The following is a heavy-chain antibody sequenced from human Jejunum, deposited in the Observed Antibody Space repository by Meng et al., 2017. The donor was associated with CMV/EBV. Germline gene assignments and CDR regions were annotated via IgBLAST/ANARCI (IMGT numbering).Heavy chain of an antibody. CDR1: GFSFRDVW. Sequence: EVHLVESGGGLVKPGGPLTLSCAASGFSFRDVWMAWVRQAPGKGLEWVGRITRTVDGGTPEYGAAVKDRFIISRDDSKNTLYLQINSLKIEDTGIYYCSTDYGLWFEILNHWGQGTVVTVSS. CDR3: STDYGLWFEILNH. D-gene: IGHD3-3*01. J-gene: IGHJ5*02. V-gene: IGHV3-15*01. CDR2: ITRTVDGGTP.